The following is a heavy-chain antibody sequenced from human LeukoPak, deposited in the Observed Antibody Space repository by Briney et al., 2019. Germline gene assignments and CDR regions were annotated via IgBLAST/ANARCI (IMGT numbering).Heavy chain of an antibody. CDR2: IYYSGST. V-gene: IGHV4-61*10. J-gene: IGHJ4*02. D-gene: IGHD2-15*01. CDR3: AGVRWPQDTWCYFDY. CDR1: GGSISSGSYY. Sequence: PSETLSLTCTVSGGSISSGSYYWSWIRQPAGKGLEWIGYIYYSGSTNYNPSLKSRVTISVDTSKNQFSLKLSSVTAADTAVYYCAGVRWPQDTWCYFDYWGQGTLVTVSS.